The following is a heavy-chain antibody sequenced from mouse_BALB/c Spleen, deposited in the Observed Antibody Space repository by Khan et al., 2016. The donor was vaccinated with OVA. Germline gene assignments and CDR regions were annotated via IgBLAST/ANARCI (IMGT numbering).Heavy chain of an antibody. Sequence: QVQLQQSGAELAKPGASVKMSCKASGYTFTNYWMHWVKQRPGQGLEWIGYIDPTTGYTEYNQKFKDKATLTADKSSSTAYMQLSSLTSEDSAVYYCTRGGYGGFAYWGQGTLVTVSA. CDR1: GYTFTNYW. J-gene: IGHJ3*01. D-gene: IGHD1-2*01. V-gene: IGHV1-7*01. CDR3: TRGGYGGFAY. CDR2: IDPTTGYT.